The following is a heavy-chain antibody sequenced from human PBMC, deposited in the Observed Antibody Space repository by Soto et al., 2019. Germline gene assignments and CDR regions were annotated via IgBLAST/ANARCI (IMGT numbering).Heavy chain of an antibody. CDR2: IKQDGTEK. CDR1: GFTFSTYW. CDR3: TTSPHRDSERVFV. J-gene: IGHJ6*02. D-gene: IGHD1-26*01. V-gene: IGHV3-7*01. Sequence: GGSLSLSYAASGFTFSTYWMSWVRRIPGKGLEWVANIKQDGTEKYYVDSVRGRLTVSRDNAKSSLYLQMNSLRVEDTAVYYCTTSPHRDSERVFVWGQGTTVTVSS.